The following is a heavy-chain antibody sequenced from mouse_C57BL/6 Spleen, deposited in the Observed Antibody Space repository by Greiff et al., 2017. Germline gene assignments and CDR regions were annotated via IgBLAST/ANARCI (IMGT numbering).Heavy chain of an antibody. Sequence: VKLMESGPELVKPGASVKLSCKASGYTFTSYDINWVKQGPGQGLEWIGWIYPSDGSTKYNEKFKGEATLTVDTSSSTACMELHSLTSEDSAVYFCARSEEYDVGYDMDDWGQGTSVTVSS. CDR3: ARSEEYDVGYDMDD. CDR1: GYTFTSYD. D-gene: IGHD2-14*01. CDR2: IYPSDGST. V-gene: IGHV1-85*01. J-gene: IGHJ4*01.